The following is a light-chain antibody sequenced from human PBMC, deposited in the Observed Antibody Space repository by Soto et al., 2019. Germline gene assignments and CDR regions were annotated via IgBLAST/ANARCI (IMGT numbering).Light chain of an antibody. V-gene: IGKV1-39*01. CDR3: QQSFNTLT. CDR1: QSISTY. Sequence: DIQMTQSPSSLSASVGDRVTITCRASQSISTYLSWYQHRPGKAPKLLIYSASTLQSGVPPRFSGSGSGTDFTLPISSLQPDDFATYYCQQSFNTLTFGGGTKVEIK. J-gene: IGKJ4*01. CDR2: SAS.